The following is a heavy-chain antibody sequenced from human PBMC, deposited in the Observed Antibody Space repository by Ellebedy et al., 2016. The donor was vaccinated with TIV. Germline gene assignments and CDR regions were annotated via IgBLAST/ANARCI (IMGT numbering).Heavy chain of an antibody. Sequence: GESLKISCAASGFTFSSYAMSWVRQAPGKGLEWVSAISGSGGSTYYADSVKGRFTISRDNSKNTLYLQMNSLRAEDTAVYYCAKGVTIFGVELDHWGQGTLVTVSS. CDR3: AKGVTIFGVELDH. CDR2: ISGSGGST. J-gene: IGHJ4*02. V-gene: IGHV3-23*01. D-gene: IGHD3-3*01. CDR1: GFTFSSYA.